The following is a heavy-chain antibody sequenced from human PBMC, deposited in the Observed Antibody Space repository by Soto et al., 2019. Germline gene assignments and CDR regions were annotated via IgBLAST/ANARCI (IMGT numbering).Heavy chain of an antibody. D-gene: IGHD2-8*01. CDR3: GRYCTNTKCRGGYYLDL. Sequence: QVLLVQSGAEMKQPGSSVSVSCRASGDSFTNYAFTWVRQAPGQGPEWLGGIILALGTPHYSQRFQSRLTITADSSSSTVYMALGSLRLDDTAVYYCGRYCTNTKCRGGYYLDLWGQGTLLAVSS. V-gene: IGHV1-69*01. J-gene: IGHJ5*02. CDR1: GDSFTNYA. CDR2: IILALGTP.